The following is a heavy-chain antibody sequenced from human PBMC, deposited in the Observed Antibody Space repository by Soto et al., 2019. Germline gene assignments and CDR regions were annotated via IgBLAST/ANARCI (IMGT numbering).Heavy chain of an antibody. Sequence: SETLSLTCTVSGGSISSYYWSWIRQPPGKGLEWIGYIYYSGSTNYNPSLKSRVTISVDTSKNQFSLKLSSVTAADTAVYYCARAGLYSSGWYVGDGLSRESPSHFDYWGQGTLVTVSS. CDR2: IYYSGST. V-gene: IGHV4-59*01. CDR1: GGSISSYY. D-gene: IGHD6-19*01. J-gene: IGHJ4*02. CDR3: ARAGLYSSGWYVGDGLSRESPSHFDY.